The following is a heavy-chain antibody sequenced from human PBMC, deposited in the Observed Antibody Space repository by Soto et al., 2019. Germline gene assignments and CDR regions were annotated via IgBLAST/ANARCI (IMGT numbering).Heavy chain of an antibody. Sequence: GGSLRLSCAASGFAFSTYAMSWVRQAPGKGLEWVSAISGSGGNSTFYGDSVKGRFTISRDNSKNTLYLEMSSLGAEDTAVYYCAKGGGSCCFDCWGQGTLVTVS. J-gene: IGHJ4*02. CDR1: GFAFSTYA. D-gene: IGHD2-15*01. V-gene: IGHV3-23*01. CDR3: AKGGGSCCFDC. CDR2: ISGSGGNST.